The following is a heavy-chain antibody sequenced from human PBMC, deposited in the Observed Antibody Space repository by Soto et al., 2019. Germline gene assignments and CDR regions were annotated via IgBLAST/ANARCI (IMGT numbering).Heavy chain of an antibody. CDR2: ISYDGSNK. Sequence: QVQLVESGGGVVQPGRSLRLSCAASGFTFSSYGMHWVRQAPGKGLEWVAVISYDGSNKYYADSVKGRFTISRDNSKNTLYLQMNCLRAEDTAVYYCAKDRRKVVVAAPFDYWGEGTLVTVSS. J-gene: IGHJ4*02. D-gene: IGHD2-15*01. V-gene: IGHV3-30*18. CDR3: AKDRRKVVVAAPFDY. CDR1: GFTFSSYG.